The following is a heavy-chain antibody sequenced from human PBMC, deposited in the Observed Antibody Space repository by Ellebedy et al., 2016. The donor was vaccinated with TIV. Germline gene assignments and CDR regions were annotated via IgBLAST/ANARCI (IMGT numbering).Heavy chain of an antibody. CDR1: GYIFIDYG. D-gene: IGHD2-2*01. V-gene: IGHV1-18*01. Sequence: ASVKVSXXASGYIFIDYGIIWVRQAPGQGLEWMGWISAYNVNTNYAQKFQGRVTMTRDTSTSTAYMELRSLRPDDTAVYYCARLPCGSTSCGGKAFDIWGQGTMVTVSS. CDR2: ISAYNVNT. J-gene: IGHJ3*02. CDR3: ARLPCGSTSCGGKAFDI.